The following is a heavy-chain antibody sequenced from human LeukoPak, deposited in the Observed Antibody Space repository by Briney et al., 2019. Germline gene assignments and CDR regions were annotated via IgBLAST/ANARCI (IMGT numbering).Heavy chain of an antibody. V-gene: IGHV3-64*01. Sequence: PGGSLRLSCAASGFTFSNYVMHWVRQAPGKGLEFVSSITNDGGSTYYANSVTGRFTISRDNSNNTLYLQMGSLRAEDMAVYFCARVRLAIVDCWGQGTLVTVSS. CDR3: ARVRLAIVDC. J-gene: IGHJ4*02. CDR2: ITNDGGST. D-gene: IGHD3-9*01. CDR1: GFTFSNYV.